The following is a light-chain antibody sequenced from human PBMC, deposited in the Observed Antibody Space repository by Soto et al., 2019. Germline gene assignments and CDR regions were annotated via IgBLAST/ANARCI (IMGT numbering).Light chain of an antibody. Sequence: IQMTQSPSSLSASVGDRLTITCRASQGIRNDLGWYQQKPGKAPKLLIYDASSLESGAPSRFSGRGSGTEFTLTISSLQPEDFATYYCLQDYTYPWTFGQGTKVDIK. CDR2: DAS. CDR1: QGIRND. V-gene: IGKV1-6*01. CDR3: LQDYTYPWT. J-gene: IGKJ1*01.